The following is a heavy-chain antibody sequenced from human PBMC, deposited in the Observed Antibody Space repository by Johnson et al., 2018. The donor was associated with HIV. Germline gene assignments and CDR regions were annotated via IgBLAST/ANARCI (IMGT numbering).Heavy chain of an antibody. CDR1: GFTFSSYD. D-gene: IGHD1-26*01. V-gene: IGHV3-13*01. J-gene: IGHJ3*02. Sequence: VRLVESGGGVVQPGGSLRLSCAASGFTFSSYDMHWVRQATGKGLEWVSAIGTAGDTYYPGSVKGRFTISRDNSKNTLYLQMNSLRAEDTAVYYCAKGPWDLPHAFNIWGRGTMVIVSS. CDR2: IGTAGDT. CDR3: AKGPWDLPHAFNI.